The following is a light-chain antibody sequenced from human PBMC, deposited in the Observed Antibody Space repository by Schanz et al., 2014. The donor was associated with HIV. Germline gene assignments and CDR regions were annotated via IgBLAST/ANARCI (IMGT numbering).Light chain of an antibody. Sequence: QSVLTQPPSASGTPGQRVTISCSGSSSNIGSNYVYWHQQLPGAAPKLLIYRNNQRPSGVPDRFSGSKSGTSASLAISGLRSEDEADYYCAAWDDSLNALVFGGGTKLTVL. CDR1: SSNIGSNY. J-gene: IGLJ3*02. CDR3: AAWDDSLNALV. V-gene: IGLV1-47*01. CDR2: RNN.